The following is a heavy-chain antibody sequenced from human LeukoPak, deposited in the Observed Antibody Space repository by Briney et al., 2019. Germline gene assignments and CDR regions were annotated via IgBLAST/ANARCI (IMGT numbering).Heavy chain of an antibody. CDR1: GFTFTSYA. CDR2: ISGSGGST. J-gene: IGHJ5*02. Sequence: GGSLRLSCAASGFTFTSYAMSWVRQAPGKGLEWVSAISGSGGSTYYADSVKGRFTISRDNSKNTLYLQMNSLRAEDTAVYYCAKCYGDPGRFDPWGQGTLVTVSS. V-gene: IGHV3-23*01. CDR3: AKCYGDPGRFDP. D-gene: IGHD4-17*01.